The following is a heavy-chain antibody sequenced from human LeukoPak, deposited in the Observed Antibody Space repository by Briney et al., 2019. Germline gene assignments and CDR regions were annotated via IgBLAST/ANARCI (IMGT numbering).Heavy chain of an antibody. CDR3: ARRSVRELDY. CDR1: GFIFSDYW. Sequence: GGSLRLSCADSGFIFSDYWMNWVRQAPGKGLVWVSLINNDGSTTTYADSVKGRFTISRDNAKNTLYLQMNSLRAEDTAVYYCARRSVRELDYWGQGTLVTVSS. D-gene: IGHD5-24*01. V-gene: IGHV3-74*01. CDR2: INNDGSTT. J-gene: IGHJ4*02.